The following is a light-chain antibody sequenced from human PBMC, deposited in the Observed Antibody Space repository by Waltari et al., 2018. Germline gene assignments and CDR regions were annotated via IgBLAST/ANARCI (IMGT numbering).Light chain of an antibody. CDR2: GDT. J-gene: IGLJ1*01. CDR1: DIGGRT. Sequence: SYVLTQPPSVSVAPGKTARIACGLNDIGGRTVNWYQQKPGQAPGLVVYGDTDRPYGIPERFFGSTSGNSATLTISRVEAGDEADYYCQVWVSRTDHYVFGTGTKVTVL. V-gene: IGLV3-21*03. CDR3: QVWVSRTDHYV.